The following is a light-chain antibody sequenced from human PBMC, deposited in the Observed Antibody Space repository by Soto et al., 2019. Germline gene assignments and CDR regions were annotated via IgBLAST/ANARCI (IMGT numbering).Light chain of an antibody. CDR3: ETWDSNKHWV. Sequence: QSVLTQSSSASASLGSSVKLTCTLSSGHSSNIIAWHQQQPGKAPRYLMKLEGSGSYNKGSGVPDRFSGSSSGADRYLTISDLQFEDEADYYCETWDSNKHWVFGGGTKLTVL. CDR2: LEGSGSY. J-gene: IGLJ3*02. V-gene: IGLV4-60*02. CDR1: SGHSSNI.